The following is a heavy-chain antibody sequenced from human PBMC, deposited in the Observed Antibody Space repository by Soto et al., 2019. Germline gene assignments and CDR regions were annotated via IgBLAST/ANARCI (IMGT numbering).Heavy chain of an antibody. J-gene: IGHJ4*02. CDR3: ARLNGDPDS. D-gene: IGHD7-27*01. Sequence: PSETLSLTCALSGASISSGGHSWTWIRQPPGEGLEWIGYFSHTGGTYYNPSLKSRVIISVDGSKNHLSLKLRSVTAADTAVYYCARLNGDPDSWGQGTLVTVSS. CDR1: GASISSGGHS. V-gene: IGHV4-30-2*01. CDR2: FSHTGGT.